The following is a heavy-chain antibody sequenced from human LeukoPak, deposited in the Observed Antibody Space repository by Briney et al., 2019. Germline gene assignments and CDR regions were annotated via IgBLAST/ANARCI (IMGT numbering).Heavy chain of an antibody. J-gene: IGHJ4*02. CDR1: GFTFSSYS. V-gene: IGHV3-48*01. CDR3: AKDRKVTFGGVLIIWDY. Sequence: GGSLRLSCAASGFTFSSYSMMWVRQAPGKGLEWVSYISSSSTTIHYADSVKGRFTISRDNSKNTLYLQMNSLRAEDTAVYYCAKDRKVTFGGVLIIWDYWGQGTLVTVSS. CDR2: ISSSSTTI. D-gene: IGHD3-16*01.